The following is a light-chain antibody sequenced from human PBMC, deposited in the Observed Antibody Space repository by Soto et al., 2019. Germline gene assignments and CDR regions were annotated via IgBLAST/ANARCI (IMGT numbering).Light chain of an antibody. CDR2: EVS. Sequence: QSVLTQPPSASGSPGQSVTISCTGTSSDVGGYNYVSWYQQHPGKAPKVMICEVSERPSGVPDRFSGSKSGNTASLTVSGLQAEDEPDYYCSSYAGSVLFGGGTKVTVL. CDR3: SSYAGSVL. V-gene: IGLV2-8*01. J-gene: IGLJ2*01. CDR1: SSDVGGYNY.